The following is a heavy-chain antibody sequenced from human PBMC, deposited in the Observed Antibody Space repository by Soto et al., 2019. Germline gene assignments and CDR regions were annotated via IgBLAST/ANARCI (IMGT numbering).Heavy chain of an antibody. CDR2: IFYSGST. CDR3: ARVGSSGWSPDY. Sequence: SETLSLTCTVSGGSITGYYWTWIRQPPGKGLEWIGYIFYSGSTNYNPSLRSRVTMSVGTSKNQFSLKLNSVTTADTAMYYCARVGSSGWSPDYWGQGTLVTVSS. CDR1: GGSITGYY. D-gene: IGHD6-19*01. J-gene: IGHJ4*02. V-gene: IGHV4-59*01.